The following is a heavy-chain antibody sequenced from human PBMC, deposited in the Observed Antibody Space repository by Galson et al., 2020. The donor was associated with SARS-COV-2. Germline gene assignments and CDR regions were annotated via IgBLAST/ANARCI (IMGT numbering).Heavy chain of an antibody. Sequence: HGESLKISCKGSGYSFTSYWIGWVRQMPGKGLEWLGIIYPGDSDTRYSPSFQGQVTISADKSISTAYLQWSSMKASDTAMYYCARPGEKYSFGYGNSCDYWGQGTLVTVSS. CDR2: IYPGDSDT. CDR3: ARPGEKYSFGYGNSCDY. V-gene: IGHV5-51*01. J-gene: IGHJ4*02. D-gene: IGHD5-18*01. CDR1: GYSFTSYW.